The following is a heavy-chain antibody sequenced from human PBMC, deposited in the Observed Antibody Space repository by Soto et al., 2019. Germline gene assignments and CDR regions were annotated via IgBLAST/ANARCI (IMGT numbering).Heavy chain of an antibody. D-gene: IGHD3-22*01. V-gene: IGHV1-69*13. J-gene: IGHJ6*04. CDR1: GGTFSSYA. CDR3: GRVDSTGYYTGGPHYYHNGLDG. CDR2: IIPIFGTA. Sequence: SVKVSCKASGGTFSSYAISWVRQAPGQGLEWMGGIIPIFGTANYAQKFQGRVTITADESTSTAYMELSSLRSEDTAVYYCGRVDSTGYYTGGPHYYHNGLDGLGKVTRVTVSS.